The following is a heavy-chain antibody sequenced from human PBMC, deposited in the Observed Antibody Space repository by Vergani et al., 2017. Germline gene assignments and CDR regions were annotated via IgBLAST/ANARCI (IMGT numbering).Heavy chain of an antibody. CDR3: ARDGQQLVPRRYYYYGMDV. Sequence: EVQLVESGGGLVKPGGSLRLSCAASGFTFSSYSMNWVRQAPGKGLEWVSYISSSSSTIYYADSVKGRFTISRDNAKNSLYLQMNSLRAEDTAVYYCARDGQQLVPRRYYYYGMDVWGQGTTVTVSS. V-gene: IGHV3-48*01. D-gene: IGHD6-13*01. J-gene: IGHJ6*02. CDR2: ISSSSSTI. CDR1: GFTFSSYS.